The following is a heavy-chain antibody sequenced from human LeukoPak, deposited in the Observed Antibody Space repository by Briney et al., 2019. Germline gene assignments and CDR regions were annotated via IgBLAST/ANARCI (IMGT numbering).Heavy chain of an antibody. J-gene: IGHJ6*02. Sequence: ASVKVSCKASGYTFTDYYMYWVRQAPGQGLEWMGWINPNSGGTNYAQKFQGRVTMTRDTSISTAYMELSRLRSDDTAVYFCARDQLRYYGSNNYYSDMDFWGQGTTVTVSS. CDR2: INPNSGGT. CDR1: GYTFTDYY. V-gene: IGHV1-2*02. D-gene: IGHD3-10*01. CDR3: ARDQLRYYGSNNYYSDMDF.